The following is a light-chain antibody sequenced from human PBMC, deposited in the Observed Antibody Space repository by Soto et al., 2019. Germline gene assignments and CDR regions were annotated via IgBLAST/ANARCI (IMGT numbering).Light chain of an antibody. CDR2: DAS. J-gene: IGKJ1*01. Sequence: DIQITHPHSTLAASIRDGVTITRRASQSISSLLAWYQQKPGKAPKLLIYDASSLETGIPARFSGSGSGTDFTFTISSLQPEDIATYYCQQYDNPPWTFGQGTKVDIK. CDR1: QSISSL. CDR3: QQYDNPPWT. V-gene: IGKV1-5*01.